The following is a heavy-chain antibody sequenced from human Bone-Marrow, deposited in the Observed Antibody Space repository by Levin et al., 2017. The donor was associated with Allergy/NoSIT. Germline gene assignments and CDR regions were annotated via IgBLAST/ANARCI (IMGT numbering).Heavy chain of an antibody. CDR3: ANIIGSSHLDAMDV. Sequence: QPGGSLRLFCAASGFTFRSKGMHWVRQAPGKGLEWLAVISHDGVDKLYADSVRGRFTISRDNSKNTLYLEMNSLRPEDTAVYYCANIIGSSHLDAMDVWGQGTTVTVSS. CDR1: GFTFRSKG. D-gene: IGHD6-6*01. V-gene: IGHV3-30*18. J-gene: IGHJ6*02. CDR2: ISHDGVDK.